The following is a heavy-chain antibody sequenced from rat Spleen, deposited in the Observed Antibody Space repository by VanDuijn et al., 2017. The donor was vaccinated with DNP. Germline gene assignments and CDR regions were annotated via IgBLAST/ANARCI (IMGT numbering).Heavy chain of an antibody. D-gene: IGHD1-4*01. CDR3: AGRPPPTRGPFDY. CDR1: GFIFSNYG. Sequence: EVQLVESGGGPVQPGRSLKLSCVASGFIFSNYGMAWVRQAPKKGLEWVASISYDGRSTYYGDSVKGRFTISRDNAKSTLYLQMDSLRSEDTAIYYWAGRPPPTRGPFDYWGKGVLVTVSS. J-gene: IGHJ2*01. CDR2: ISYDGRST. V-gene: IGHV5-29*01.